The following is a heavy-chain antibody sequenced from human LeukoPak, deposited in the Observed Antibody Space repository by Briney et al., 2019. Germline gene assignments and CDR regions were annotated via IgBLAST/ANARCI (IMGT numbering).Heavy chain of an antibody. Sequence: PETLSLTCAVYGGSFSGYYWSWIRQPPGKGLEWIGEINHSGSTNYNPSLKSRVTISVDTSKNQFSLKLSSVTAADTAVYYCARASYYYDSSGPRWGQGTLVTVSS. V-gene: IGHV4-34*01. CDR3: ARASYYYDSSGPR. J-gene: IGHJ4*02. D-gene: IGHD3-22*01. CDR2: INHSGST. CDR1: GGSFSGYY.